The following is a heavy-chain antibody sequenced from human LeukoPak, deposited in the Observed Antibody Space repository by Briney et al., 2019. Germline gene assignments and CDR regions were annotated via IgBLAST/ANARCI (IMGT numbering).Heavy chain of an antibody. CDR1: GFTFSDYY. CDR3: ARQSSGALEAFDI. Sequence: GSLRLSCAASGFTFSDYYMSWIRQPPGKGLEWIGSTYYSGSTYDNPSLKSRVTISADTSKNQFSLKLISVSAADTAVYYCARQSSGALEAFDIWGQGTMVTVSS. CDR2: TYYSGST. V-gene: IGHV4-39*01. J-gene: IGHJ3*02. D-gene: IGHD6-19*01.